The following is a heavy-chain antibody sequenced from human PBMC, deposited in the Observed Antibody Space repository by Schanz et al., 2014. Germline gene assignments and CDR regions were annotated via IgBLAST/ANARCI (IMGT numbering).Heavy chain of an antibody. Sequence: QVQLVQSGGEVKKPGASATVSCKASGYTFNNHGISWVRQAPGQGLEWMGKINPSSGTTRIAQNFQGRLTVTRDTSTSTVYMELSSLRSEDTAVYYCARDGEAAAGCDYWGQGTLVTVSS. CDR2: INPSSGTT. CDR1: GYTFNNHG. D-gene: IGHD6-13*01. V-gene: IGHV1-46*02. CDR3: ARDGEAAAGCDY. J-gene: IGHJ4*02.